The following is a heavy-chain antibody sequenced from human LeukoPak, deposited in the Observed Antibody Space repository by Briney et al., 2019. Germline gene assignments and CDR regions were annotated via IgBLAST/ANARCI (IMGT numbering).Heavy chain of an antibody. CDR1: GLTFITYA. CDR3: AKDAPTVTQG. Sequence: GGSLRLSCAASGLTFITYAMTWVRQTPGKGLEWVSAISGDGENTYYADSVRGRFTISRDNSKNTLYLQMNSLRAEDTAVYYCAKDAPTVTQGWGQGTLVTVSS. D-gene: IGHD4-17*01. CDR2: ISGDGENT. V-gene: IGHV3-23*01. J-gene: IGHJ4*02.